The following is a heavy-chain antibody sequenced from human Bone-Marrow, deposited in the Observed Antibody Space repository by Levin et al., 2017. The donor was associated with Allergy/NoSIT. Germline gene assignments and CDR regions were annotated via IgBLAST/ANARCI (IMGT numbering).Heavy chain of an antibody. J-gene: IGHJ4*02. CDR3: ARWGRTSCYDY. V-gene: IGHV3-64*01. CDR1: GFTFSTYA. D-gene: IGHD2-2*01. CDR2: ISTDGDGT. Sequence: GESLKISCAASGFTFSTYAMHWVRQAPGKGLEYVSAISTDGDGTYYANSVKGRFAISRDNSRNTLFLHMGSLRAEDMAVYYCARWGRTSCYDYWGQGPLVTVSS.